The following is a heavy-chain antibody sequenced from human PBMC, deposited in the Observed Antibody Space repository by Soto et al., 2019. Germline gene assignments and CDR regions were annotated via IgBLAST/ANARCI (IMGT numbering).Heavy chain of an antibody. CDR2: INHSGRT. J-gene: IGHJ5*02. V-gene: IGHV4-34*01. D-gene: IGHD2-2*01. CDR1: GGSFSGYY. Sequence: QVQLQQWGAGLLKPSETLSLTCAVYGGSFSGYYWSWIRQPPGKGLEWIGEINHSGRTNYNPSLKSRVTISVDTSKNQFSLKLSSVTAADTAVYYCARGGRYCSSTSCTRWFDPWGQGTLVTVSS. CDR3: ARGGRYCSSTSCTRWFDP.